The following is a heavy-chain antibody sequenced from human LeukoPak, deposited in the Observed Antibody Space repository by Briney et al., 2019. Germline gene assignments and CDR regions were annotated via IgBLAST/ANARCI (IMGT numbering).Heavy chain of an antibody. D-gene: IGHD6-25*01. Sequence: PGGSLRLSCAASGFTFSSYSMNWVRQAPGKGLEWVSSISSSSNYIYYADSVKGRFTISRDNAKNSLYLQMNSLRAEDTAVYYCARADSSGRGAFDIWGQGTMVTVSS. CDR3: ARADSSGRGAFDI. V-gene: IGHV3-21*01. CDR2: ISSSSNYI. J-gene: IGHJ3*02. CDR1: GFTFSSYS.